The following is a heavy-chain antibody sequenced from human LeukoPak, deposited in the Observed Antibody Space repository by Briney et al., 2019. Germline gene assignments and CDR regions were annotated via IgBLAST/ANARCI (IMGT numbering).Heavy chain of an antibody. V-gene: IGHV4-59*08. Sequence: SETLSLTCTVSGGSISSYYWSWIRQPPGKGLEWIGYIYYSGSTNYNPSLKSRVTISVDTSKNQLSLKLSSVTAADTAVYYCARQVKQQLVLYYYYYMDVWGKGTTVTVSS. CDR2: IYYSGST. J-gene: IGHJ6*03. CDR3: ARQVKQQLVLYYYYYMDV. CDR1: GGSISSYY. D-gene: IGHD6-13*01.